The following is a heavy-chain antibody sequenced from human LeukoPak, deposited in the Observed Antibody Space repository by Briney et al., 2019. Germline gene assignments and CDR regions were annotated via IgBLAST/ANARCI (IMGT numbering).Heavy chain of an antibody. Sequence: PSETLSLTCSVSGGCIISGSYYCSWIRHPAGKVLELIGRVNTSGSTNYNPSLKSRVTISVDTSKNQFSQKLSSVTAADTAVYYCASIQSYYFGLDVWGQGTTVTVSS. CDR1: GGCIISGSYY. J-gene: IGHJ6*02. CDR3: ASIQSYYFGLDV. CDR2: VNTSGST. V-gene: IGHV4-61*02. D-gene: IGHD4-11*01.